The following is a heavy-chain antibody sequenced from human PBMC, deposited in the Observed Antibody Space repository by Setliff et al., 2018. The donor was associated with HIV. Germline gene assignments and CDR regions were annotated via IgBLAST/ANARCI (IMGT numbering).Heavy chain of an antibody. CDR2: INHSGST. D-gene: IGHD2-2*01. CDR1: GGSFSGHY. J-gene: IGHJ2*01. CDR3: ARGPAEWQIVVVPAAHWYFDL. V-gene: IGHV4-34*01. Sequence: SETLSLTCAVYGGSFSGHYWNWIRQSPGKGLEWIGEINHSGSTNYNPSLKSRITISVDTSKKQFSLKLNSVTAADTAVYYCARGPAEWQIVVVPAAHWYFDLWGRGTLVTVS.